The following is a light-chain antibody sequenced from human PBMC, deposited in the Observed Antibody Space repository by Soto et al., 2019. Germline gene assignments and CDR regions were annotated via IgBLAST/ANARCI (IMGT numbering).Light chain of an antibody. CDR2: ENN. J-gene: IGLJ1*01. Sequence: NFMLTQPHSVSESPGKTLSISCTRSSGSIANNYVQWYQQRPGSAPTTVIYENNQRLSGVPDRFSGSTDGSSNSASLTISGLQTEDEADYYCSSFTTSRFYVFGPGTKLTVL. CDR1: SGSIANNY. V-gene: IGLV6-57*04. CDR3: SSFTTSRFYV.